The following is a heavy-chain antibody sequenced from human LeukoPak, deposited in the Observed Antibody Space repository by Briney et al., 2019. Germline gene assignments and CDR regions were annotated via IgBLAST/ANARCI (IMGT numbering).Heavy chain of an antibody. CDR3: AKYRSGSYYEVLDN. V-gene: IGHV3-23*01. J-gene: IGHJ4*02. Sequence: GGSLRLSCAASGFTFNNYAMSWVRQAPGKGLEWVSLIKSSGDITYYADSAKGRFTISRDNSKNTLYLQMNSLRAEDTAVYYCAKYRSGSYYEVLDNWGQGTLVTVSS. D-gene: IGHD1-26*01. CDR2: IKSSGDIT. CDR1: GFTFNNYA.